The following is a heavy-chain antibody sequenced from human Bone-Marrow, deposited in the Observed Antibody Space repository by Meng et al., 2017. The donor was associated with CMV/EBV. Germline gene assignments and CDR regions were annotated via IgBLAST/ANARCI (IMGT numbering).Heavy chain of an antibody. CDR3: ARAPSGYNWFDP. V-gene: IGHV3-7*01. CDR1: GFTSSSYW. D-gene: IGHD7-27*01. CDR2: IKQDGSEK. Sequence: SLNISCAASGFTSSSYWMSWVRQAPGKGLEWVANIKQDGSEKYYVDSVKGRFTISRDNAKNSLYLQMNSLRAEDTAVYYCARAPSGYNWFDPWGQGTLVTVSS. J-gene: IGHJ5*02.